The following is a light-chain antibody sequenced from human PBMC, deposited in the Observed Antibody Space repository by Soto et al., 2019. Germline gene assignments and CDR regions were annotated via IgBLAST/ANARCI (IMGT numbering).Light chain of an antibody. CDR2: GAS. Sequence: EIVMTQSPATLSVSPGERATLSCRASQSVGSNLAWYQQKPGRAPRLLISGASTRATGIPDRFSRSESETDFTLTISSLQSEDFAVYYCQYYENWPPYTFRQGTKLEIK. J-gene: IGKJ2*01. V-gene: IGKV3-15*01. CDR1: QSVGSN. CDR3: QYYENWPPYT.